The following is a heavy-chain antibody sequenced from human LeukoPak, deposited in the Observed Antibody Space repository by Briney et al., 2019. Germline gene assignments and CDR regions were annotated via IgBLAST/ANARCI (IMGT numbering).Heavy chain of an antibody. CDR1: GGSISSYY. Sequence: SETLSLTCTVSGGSISSYYWSWIRQPAGKGLEWIGRIYTSGSTNYNPSLKSRVTMSVDTSKNQFSLKLSSVTAADTAVYYCAREPYSSSWYVGCYFDYWGQGTLVTVSS. CDR2: IYTSGST. CDR3: AREPYSSSWYVGCYFDY. V-gene: IGHV4-4*07. J-gene: IGHJ4*02. D-gene: IGHD6-13*01.